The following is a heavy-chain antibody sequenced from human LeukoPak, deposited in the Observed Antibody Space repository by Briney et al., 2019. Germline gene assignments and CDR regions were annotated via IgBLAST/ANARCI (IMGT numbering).Heavy chain of an antibody. CDR2: ISSSSSYI. V-gene: IGHV3-21*01. J-gene: IGHJ3*02. CDR1: GGSISSSS. D-gene: IGHD3-9*01. CDR3: ARDHILTGNDAFDI. Sequence: ETLSLTCTVSGGSISSSSYYWGWIRQPPGKGLEWVSSISSSSSYIYYADSVKGRFTISRDNAKNSLYLQMNSLRAEDTAVYYCARDHILTGNDAFDIWGQGTMVTVSS.